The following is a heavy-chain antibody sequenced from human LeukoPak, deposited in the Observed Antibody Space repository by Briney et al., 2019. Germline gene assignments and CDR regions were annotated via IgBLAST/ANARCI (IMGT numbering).Heavy chain of an antibody. CDR2: VYYSGIT. D-gene: IGHD3-10*01. CDR3: ARRLVRGVIIIEFDC. V-gene: IGHV4-39*01. Sequence: SETLSLTCTVSGGSISRDNSYWGWIRQPPGKGLEWIGTVYYSGITYYNPSLKSRVTISVDTSKNQFSLKLSSVTAADTAVYYCARRLVRGVIIIEFDCWGQGTLVTVSS. CDR1: GGSISRDNSY. J-gene: IGHJ4*02.